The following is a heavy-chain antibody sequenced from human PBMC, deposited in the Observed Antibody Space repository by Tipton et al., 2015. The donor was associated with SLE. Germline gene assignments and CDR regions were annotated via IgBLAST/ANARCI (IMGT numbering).Heavy chain of an antibody. Sequence: SLRLSCAASGFTFSSYWMHWVRQAPGKGLVWVSRINSDGSSTSYADSVKDRFTISRDNARKTLYLQMNSLRAEDTAVYYCAREIAVAGHDAFDIWGQGTMVTVSS. CDR3: AREIAVAGHDAFDI. CDR1: GFTFSSYW. V-gene: IGHV3-74*01. J-gene: IGHJ3*02. CDR2: INSDGSST. D-gene: IGHD6-19*01.